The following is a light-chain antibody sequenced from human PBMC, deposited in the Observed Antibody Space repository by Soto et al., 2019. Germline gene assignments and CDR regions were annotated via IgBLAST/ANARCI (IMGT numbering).Light chain of an antibody. J-gene: IGKJ5*01. CDR1: QSVSSSH. CDR3: HQYGSSPPIT. V-gene: IGKV3D-20*01. Sequence: EIVLTQSPATLSLSPGERATLSCGASQSVSSSHLAWYQQKPGLAPRLLIYDASIRATGIPDRFSGSGSGTDFTLTISSLEPADFAVYYCHQYGSSPPITFGQGTRLEIK. CDR2: DAS.